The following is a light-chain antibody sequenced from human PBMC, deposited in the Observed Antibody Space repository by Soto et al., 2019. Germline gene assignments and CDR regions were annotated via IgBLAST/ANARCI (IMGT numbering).Light chain of an antibody. V-gene: IGKV1-5*01. J-gene: IGKJ1*01. Sequence: DIQMTQSPSTLSASLGDRVTITCRASQFISSWLAWYQQKPGKVPKLLIFHASNLESGVPSRFSGSGSGTEFTLTISSLQPDDFATYYCQQYNSYPWTFGQGTKVDI. CDR1: QFISSW. CDR2: HAS. CDR3: QQYNSYPWT.